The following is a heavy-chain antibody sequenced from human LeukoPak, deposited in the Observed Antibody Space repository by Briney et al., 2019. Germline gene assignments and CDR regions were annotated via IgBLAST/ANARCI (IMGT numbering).Heavy chain of an antibody. D-gene: IGHD2-2*01. CDR1: GYSISSSNW. Sequence: PSDTLSLTCAVSGYSISSSNWWGWIRQPPGKGLEWIGYIYYSGSTYYNPSLKSRVTMSVATSKNQFSLKLSSVPDVDTAVYFCARSGPSSRIFDYWGQGTLVTVSS. CDR2: IYYSGST. V-gene: IGHV4-28*01. CDR3: ARSGPSSRIFDY. J-gene: IGHJ4*02.